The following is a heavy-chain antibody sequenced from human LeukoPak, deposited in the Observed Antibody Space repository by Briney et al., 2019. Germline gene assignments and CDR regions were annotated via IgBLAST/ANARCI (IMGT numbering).Heavy chain of an antibody. CDR1: GYAFTDYY. CDR3: AREWDYYAF. V-gene: IGHV1-2*02. CDR2: INPKSGDT. J-gene: IGHJ4*02. Sequence: ASVKVSCKASGYAFTDYYMHWVRQAPGQGLEWMGWINPKSGDTRYAQKFQGRVTMTRDTSITTAYMDLSSLRSDDTAVYYCAREWDYYAFWGQGTLVTVSS.